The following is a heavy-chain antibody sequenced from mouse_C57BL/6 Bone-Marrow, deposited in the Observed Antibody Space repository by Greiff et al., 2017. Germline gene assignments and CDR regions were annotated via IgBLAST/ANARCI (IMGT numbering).Heavy chain of an antibody. CDR3: GRGDGYYGDGFAY. CDR1: GFNIKDDY. D-gene: IGHD2-3*01. Sequence: EVQLQQSGAELVRPGASVKLSCTASGFNIKDDYMHWVKQRPEQGLEWIGWIDPENGDTEYASKFQGKATITADTSSNTAYLQLSSLTSEDSAVYYCGRGDGYYGDGFAYWGQGTLVTVSA. CDR2: IDPENGDT. V-gene: IGHV14-4*01. J-gene: IGHJ3*01.